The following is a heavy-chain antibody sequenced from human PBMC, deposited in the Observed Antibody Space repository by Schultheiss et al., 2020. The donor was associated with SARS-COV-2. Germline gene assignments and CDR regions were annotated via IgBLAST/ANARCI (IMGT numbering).Heavy chain of an antibody. CDR2: IYHTGTT. Sequence: SETLSLTCAVYGGSFSGYYWGWIRQPPGKGLEWVGSIYHTGTTYYNPSLKSRGTISVDTSKNQFSLDLNSVTAADTAVYYCARTWPVREDYGMDVWGQGTTVTVSS. D-gene: IGHD1-26*01. CDR1: GGSFSGYY. J-gene: IGHJ6*02. V-gene: IGHV4-38-2*01. CDR3: ARTWPVREDYGMDV.